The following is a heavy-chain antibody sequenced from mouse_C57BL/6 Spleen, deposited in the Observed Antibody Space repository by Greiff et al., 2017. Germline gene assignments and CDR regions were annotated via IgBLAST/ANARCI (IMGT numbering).Heavy chain of an antibody. Sequence: QVQLKESGAELVKPGASVKISCKASGYAFSSYWMNWVKQRPGQGLEWIGQIYPGDGDTNYNGKFKGKATLTADKSSSTAYMQLSSLTSEDSAVYFCARSDYGSSYGYFDYWGQGTTLTVSS. CDR2: IYPGDGDT. CDR1: GYAFSSYW. J-gene: IGHJ2*01. D-gene: IGHD1-1*01. V-gene: IGHV1-80*01. CDR3: ARSDYGSSYGYFDY.